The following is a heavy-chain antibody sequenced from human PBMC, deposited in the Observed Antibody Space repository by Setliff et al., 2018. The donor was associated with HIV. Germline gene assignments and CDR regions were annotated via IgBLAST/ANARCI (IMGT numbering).Heavy chain of an antibody. CDR1: GGSISSSSYY. CDR3: ARHFRVAGWGNDAFDS. Sequence: SETLSLTCTVSGGSISSSSYYWGWIRQPPGKGLEWIGTVYYSGTTYYNPSLKSRVTISVDTSNNQFSLNLRSVSAADTAMFYCARHFRVAGWGNDAFDSWGQGTLVTVSS. CDR2: VYYSGTT. J-gene: IGHJ3*02. V-gene: IGHV4-39*01. D-gene: IGHD6-19*01.